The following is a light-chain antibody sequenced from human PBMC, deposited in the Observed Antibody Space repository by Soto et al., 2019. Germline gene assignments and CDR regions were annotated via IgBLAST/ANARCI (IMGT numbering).Light chain of an antibody. CDR1: QGISNY. CDR2: AAS. J-gene: IGKJ3*01. V-gene: IGKV1-27*01. CDR3: QRYNSVPPVT. Sequence: DIQMTQSPSSLSASVGDRVTITCRASQGISNYLAWYQQQPGKPPKLLMYAASTLQSGVLSRFSGSGSGTDFTLTISSLQPEDVATYYCQRYNSVPPVTFGPGTKVNL.